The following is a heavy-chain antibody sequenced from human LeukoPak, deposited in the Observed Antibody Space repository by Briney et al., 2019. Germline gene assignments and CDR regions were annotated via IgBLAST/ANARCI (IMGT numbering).Heavy chain of an antibody. J-gene: IGHJ4*02. CDR2: INPSGGRT. V-gene: IGHV1-46*01. Sequence: ASVKVSCKASGYTFTNYYLHWVRQAPGQGLEGMGIINPSGGRTSNAQKFQGRVTMTRDMSTSTVYMELSSLRSEDTAVYYCARDMRVRKDLDSSIWNRPLYYFDYWGQGTLVTVSS. CDR1: GYTFTNYY. D-gene: IGHD6-13*01. CDR3: ARDMRVRKDLDSSIWNRPLYYFDY.